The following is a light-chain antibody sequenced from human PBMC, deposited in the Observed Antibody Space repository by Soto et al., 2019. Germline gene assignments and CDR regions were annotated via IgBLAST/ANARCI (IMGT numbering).Light chain of an antibody. CDR2: DAS. CDR1: QSVNSH. Sequence: EIVLTQSPATLSLSPGERVTLSCRTSQSVNSHLAWYQQKPGQAPRLLIYDASNRASGIPARFSGSGSGTDFTLTISSLEPEDFAVYYCQQRSSWPKVTFGKGTRLEIK. CDR3: QQRSSWPKVT. V-gene: IGKV3-11*01. J-gene: IGKJ5*01.